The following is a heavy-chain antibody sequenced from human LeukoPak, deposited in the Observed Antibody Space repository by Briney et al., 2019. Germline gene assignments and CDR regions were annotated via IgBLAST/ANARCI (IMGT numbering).Heavy chain of an antibody. CDR2: VYNTENT. D-gene: IGHD2-21*02. J-gene: IGHJ2*01. CDR3: ARGVTGDLFKVYWYFDL. V-gene: IGHV4-4*07. Sequence: SETLSLTRGVSGGSVSSYYWSWIRQPAGKGLEWIGRVYNTENTNYNPSLQSRVTMSIDTSKNQFSLRLRSVTAADTAVYYCARGVTGDLFKVYWYFDLWGRGTLVTVSS. CDR1: GGSVSSYY.